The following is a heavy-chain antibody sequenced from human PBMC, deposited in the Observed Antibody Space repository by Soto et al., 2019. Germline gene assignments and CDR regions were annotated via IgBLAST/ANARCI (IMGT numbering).Heavy chain of an antibody. CDR1: GGSISSGGYS. CDR3: ARAIGWFGELLGGYYFDY. Sequence: QLQLQESGSGLVKPSQTLSLTCAVSGGSISSGGYSWSWIRQPPGKGLEWIGYIYHSGSTYYNPSLNSRVTLSVDRPKNQFSLKLSSVTAADTAVYYCARAIGWFGELLGGYYFDYWGQGTLVTVSS. V-gene: IGHV4-30-2*01. D-gene: IGHD3-10*01. CDR2: IYHSGST. J-gene: IGHJ4*02.